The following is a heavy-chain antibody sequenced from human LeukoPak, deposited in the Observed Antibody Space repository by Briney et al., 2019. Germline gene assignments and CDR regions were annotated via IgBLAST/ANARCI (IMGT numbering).Heavy chain of an antibody. CDR3: EKGGGS. J-gene: IGHJ5*02. V-gene: IGHV3-23*01. CDR1: GFTVSSNY. D-gene: IGHD3-16*01. Sequence: GGSLRLSCAASGFTVSSNYMSWVRQAPGKGPEWVSAIGGRGGSTYYADSLGGRFTISRDNSKDMVYLQMNSLKVEDTATYYCEKGGGSWGQRTKVTVSS. CDR2: IGGRGGST.